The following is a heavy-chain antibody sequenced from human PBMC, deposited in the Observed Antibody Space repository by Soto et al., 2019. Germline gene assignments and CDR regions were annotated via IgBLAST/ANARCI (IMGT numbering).Heavy chain of an antibody. V-gene: IGHV3-33*01. Sequence: QVQLVESGGGVVQPGRSLRLSCAASGFTFSSYGMHWVRQAPGKGLEWVAVIWYDGSNKYYADSVKGRFTISRDNSKNTLYLQMNSLRAADTAVYYCARDFEVVAATLPDYWGQGTLVTVSS. J-gene: IGHJ4*02. D-gene: IGHD2-15*01. CDR2: IWYDGSNK. CDR1: GFTFSSYG. CDR3: ARDFEVVAATLPDY.